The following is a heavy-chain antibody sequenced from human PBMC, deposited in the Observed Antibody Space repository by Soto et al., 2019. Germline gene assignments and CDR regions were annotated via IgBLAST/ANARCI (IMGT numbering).Heavy chain of an antibody. CDR3: ARDGGYDYSTKARVGYFDL. CDR2: IYHSGST. Sequence: QLQLQESGPGLVKPSGTLSLTCAFSGGSISSSNWWSGVRQPPGKGLEWSGEIYHSGSTNYNPSLKSRVTISVDKSKNQFSLKLSSVTAADTAVYYCARDGGYDYSTKARVGYFDLWGRGTLVTVSS. D-gene: IGHD4-4*01. V-gene: IGHV4-4*02. J-gene: IGHJ2*01. CDR1: GGSISSSNW.